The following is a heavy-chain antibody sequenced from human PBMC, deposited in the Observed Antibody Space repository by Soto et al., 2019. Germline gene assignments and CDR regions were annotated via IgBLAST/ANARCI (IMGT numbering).Heavy chain of an antibody. J-gene: IGHJ4*02. V-gene: IGHV3-74*01. CDR3: GRGGSDSPMAPGY. CDR1: GFTFSRYW. D-gene: IGHD5-18*01. CDR2: INPDGSAT. Sequence: GGSLRLSCAASGFTFSRYWMHWVRQAPGKGLVWVSRINPDGSATNYADSVKGRFTISRDNAKNTLYLQMNSLRAEDTAVFYCGRGGSDSPMAPGYWGQGTLVTVS.